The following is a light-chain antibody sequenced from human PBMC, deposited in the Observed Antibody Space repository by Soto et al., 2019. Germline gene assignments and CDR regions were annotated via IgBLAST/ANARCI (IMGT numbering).Light chain of an antibody. CDR1: QSVSSN. J-gene: IGKJ1*01. Sequence: VMTQSPATLSVSPGERAALSCRASQSVSSNLAWYQQKPGQAPRLLIYGASTRATGIADRFSGSGSGTEFTLTISSLQPDDFATYYCQHYKMYSPWTFGQGTKVDIK. V-gene: IGKV3-15*01. CDR2: GAS. CDR3: QHYKMYSPWT.